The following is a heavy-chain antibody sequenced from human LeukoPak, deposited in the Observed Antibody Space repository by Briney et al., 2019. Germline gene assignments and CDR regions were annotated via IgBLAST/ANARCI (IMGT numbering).Heavy chain of an antibody. Sequence: SQTLSLTCTVSGGSIRSGSYYWSWIRQPAGKGLEWIGRIYTSGSTNYNPSLKSRVTISVDTSKTQFSLKLSSVTAADTAVYYCAREGSSGATNWFDPWAQGTLVTVSS. CDR1: GGSIRSGSYY. J-gene: IGHJ5*02. CDR3: AREGSSGATNWFDP. CDR2: IYTSGST. D-gene: IGHD6-19*01. V-gene: IGHV4-61*02.